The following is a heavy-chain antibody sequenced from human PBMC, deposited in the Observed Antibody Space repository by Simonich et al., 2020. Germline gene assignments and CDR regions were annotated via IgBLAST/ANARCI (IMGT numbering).Heavy chain of an antibody. V-gene: IGHV4-39*01. D-gene: IGHD6-6*01. J-gene: IGHJ4*02. Sequence: QLQLQESGPGLVKPSETLSLTCTVSGGSISSSSYYWGWIRQPPGKGLEWIGRIYYSGSTYYNPSLQSRVTISVDTSKNQFSLKLSSVTAADTAVYYCARWAYSSSYFDYWGQGTLVTVSS. CDR1: GGSISSSSYY. CDR2: IYYSGST. CDR3: ARWAYSSSYFDY.